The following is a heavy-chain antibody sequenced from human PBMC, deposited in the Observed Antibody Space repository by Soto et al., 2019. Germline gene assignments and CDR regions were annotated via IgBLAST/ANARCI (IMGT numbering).Heavy chain of an antibody. Sequence: KQSQTLSLTCAISGDSVSSNSAAWNWIRQSPSRGLEWLGRTYYRSKWYNDYAVSVKSRITINPDTSKNQFSLQLNSVTPEDTAVYYCASEGEYIGSGYDSYMDVWGKGTTVTVSS. CDR2: TYYRSKWYN. D-gene: IGHD5-12*01. V-gene: IGHV6-1*01. J-gene: IGHJ6*03. CDR3: ASEGEYIGSGYDSYMDV. CDR1: GDSVSSNSAA.